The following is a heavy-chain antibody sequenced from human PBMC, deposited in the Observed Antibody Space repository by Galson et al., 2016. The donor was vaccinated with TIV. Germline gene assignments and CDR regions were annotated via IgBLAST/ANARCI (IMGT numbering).Heavy chain of an antibody. CDR3: ARVYSSYSFDV. CDR1: GFTFSSYD. V-gene: IGHV3-30*04. Sequence: SLRLSCAASGFTFSSYDMFWVRQAPGKGLEWVAFVAYDGSDKNYADSVKGRFTISRDKSKNTLYLQMSSLRPEDTAVYYCARVYSSYSFDVWGQGTTVTVSS. D-gene: IGHD6-19*01. J-gene: IGHJ6*02. CDR2: VAYDGSDK.